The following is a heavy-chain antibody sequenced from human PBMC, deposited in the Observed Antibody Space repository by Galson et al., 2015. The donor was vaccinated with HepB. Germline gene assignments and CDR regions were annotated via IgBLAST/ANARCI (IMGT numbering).Heavy chain of an antibody. D-gene: IGHD1-26*01. Sequence: SVKVSCKASGYTFTSYYMHWVRQAPGQGLEWKGMINPSGGSTSYAQKFQGRVTMTRDTSTSTLYMELSSLRSEDTAVYYCARVRAREIDYWGQGTLVTVSS. CDR3: ARVRAREIDY. CDR2: INPSGGST. CDR1: GYTFTSYY. J-gene: IGHJ4*02. V-gene: IGHV1-46*01.